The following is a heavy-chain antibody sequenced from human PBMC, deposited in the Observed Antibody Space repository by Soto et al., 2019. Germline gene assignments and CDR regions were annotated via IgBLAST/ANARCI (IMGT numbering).Heavy chain of an antibody. Sequence: SETLSLTCTVSGGSVSSGSYYWSWIRQPPGKGLEWIGYIYYSGTTTYNPSLKSRVTISVDTSKNQLFLKVNSVTAADTAVYFCARDSSGRHDYWGQGTPVTVSS. V-gene: IGHV4-61*01. J-gene: IGHJ4*02. CDR2: IYYSGTT. CDR3: ARDSSGRHDY. CDR1: GGSVSSGSYY. D-gene: IGHD3-22*01.